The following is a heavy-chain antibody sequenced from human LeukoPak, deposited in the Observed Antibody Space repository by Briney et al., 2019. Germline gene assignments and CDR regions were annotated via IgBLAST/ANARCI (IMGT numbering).Heavy chain of an antibody. CDR3: AKAIGNSGYDPSDY. D-gene: IGHD5-12*01. CDR2: ISDTGGGT. V-gene: IGHV3-23*01. CDR1: GFTFNYYA. Sequence: GGSLRLSCAASGFTFNYYAMTWVRQAPGKGLEWVSVISDTGGGTYYADSVKGRFTISRDNSKNTLYLQMNSLRDEDTAVYYCAKAIGNSGYDPSDYWGQGTLVTVSS. J-gene: IGHJ4*02.